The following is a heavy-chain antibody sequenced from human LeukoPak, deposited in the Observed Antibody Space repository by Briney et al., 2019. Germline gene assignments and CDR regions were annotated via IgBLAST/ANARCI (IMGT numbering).Heavy chain of an antibody. CDR1: GFTLGDYW. CDR2: IKRDGSEK. Sequence: GGSLRLSCAASGFTLGDYWMTWVRQAPGKGLEWVANIKRDGSEKYSVDSVKGRFTISRDNAKNSMYLQMNSLRAEDTAVYYCARDNWELRGFDYWGQGTLVTVSS. V-gene: IGHV3-7*01. J-gene: IGHJ4*02. D-gene: IGHD3-10*01. CDR3: ARDNWELRGFDY.